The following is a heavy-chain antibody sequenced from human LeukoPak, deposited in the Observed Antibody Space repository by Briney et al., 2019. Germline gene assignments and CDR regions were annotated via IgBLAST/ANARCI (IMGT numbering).Heavy chain of an antibody. J-gene: IGHJ3*01. CDR2: LYFNGKT. Sequence: PSETLSLTCVVSGGSINSAIDSWSWLRQSPEKGLEWIGYLYFNGKTNYKPSLQSRLSISLDRSKNQFSLKLTSVTAADSAVYYCARVKRGSDAFDVWGQGAVVIVSS. CDR1: GGSINSAIDS. V-gene: IGHV4-30-2*06. CDR3: ARVKRGSDAFDV.